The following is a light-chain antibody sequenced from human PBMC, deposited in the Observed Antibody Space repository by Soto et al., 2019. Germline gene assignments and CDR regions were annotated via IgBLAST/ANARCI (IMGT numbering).Light chain of an antibody. CDR1: QDIYNY. CDR2: DAS. CDR3: QQYDSLPLT. Sequence: DIQMTQSPSSLSASVGDRVTITCQASQDIYNYLSWYQQRPEKAPKLLIYDASKLETGVPPRFSGSGSGTDFTFTIGSLQPEDIATYYCQQYDSLPLTFGGGTKVEIK. V-gene: IGKV1-33*01. J-gene: IGKJ4*01.